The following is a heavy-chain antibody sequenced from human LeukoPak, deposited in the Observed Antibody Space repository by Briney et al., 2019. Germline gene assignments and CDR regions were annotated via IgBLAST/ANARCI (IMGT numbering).Heavy chain of an antibody. J-gene: IGHJ4*02. V-gene: IGHV3-7*03. CDR1: GFTFSSYW. CDR3: AKSWELLNFDY. CDR2: IKQDGSEK. Sequence: GGSLRLSCAASGFTFSSYWMSWVRQAPGKGLEWVANIKQDGSEKYYVDAVKGRFTISRDNAKTSLYLQMNSLRAEDTAIYYCAKSWELLNFDYWGQGTLVTVSS. D-gene: IGHD1-26*01.